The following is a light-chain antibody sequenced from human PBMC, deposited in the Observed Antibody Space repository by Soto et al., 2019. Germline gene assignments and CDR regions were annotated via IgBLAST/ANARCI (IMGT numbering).Light chain of an antibody. Sequence: EIVLTQSPATLSLSPGEGATLSCRACQTISTFLGWYQQKPGQAPRLLFYDASNRATGVPARFSVSGSGTDFTLTISSLQPEDFAVYYCQQKSAWPLTFGGGTKVEIK. CDR3: QQKSAWPLT. CDR1: QTISTF. CDR2: DAS. V-gene: IGKV3-11*01. J-gene: IGKJ4*01.